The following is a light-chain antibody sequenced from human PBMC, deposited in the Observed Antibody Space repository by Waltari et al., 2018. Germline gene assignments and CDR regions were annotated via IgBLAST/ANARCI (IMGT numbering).Light chain of an antibody. CDR3: QQYYVWPPIT. J-gene: IGKJ4*01. CDR1: PSVRTN. Sequence: VLLTQSPASLSVSPGDTVILSSRASPSVRTNLVWYQQKAGQAPRTLIYGASTRASGVPSRFSGSGSETDFTLIISSLQSEDAAVYFCQQYYVWPPITFGGGTKLEI. CDR2: GAS. V-gene: IGKV3-15*01.